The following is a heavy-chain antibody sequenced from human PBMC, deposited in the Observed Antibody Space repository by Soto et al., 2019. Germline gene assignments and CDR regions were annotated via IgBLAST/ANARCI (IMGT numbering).Heavy chain of an antibody. D-gene: IGHD1-26*01. J-gene: IGHJ4*02. Sequence: QVQLQESGPGLVKPSGTLSLTCAVSGDSISSSNWWSWVRQPPGKELEWIGEIYHSGSTNYNPSLKSRVTISVEKSTNQFSLNLNSVTAADTAVYYCARHSGSYFRDYWGQGTLVTVSS. V-gene: IGHV4-4*02. CDR3: ARHSGSYFRDY. CDR2: IYHSGST. CDR1: GDSISSSNW.